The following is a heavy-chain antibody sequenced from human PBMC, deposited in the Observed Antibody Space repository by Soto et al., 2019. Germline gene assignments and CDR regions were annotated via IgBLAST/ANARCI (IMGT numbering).Heavy chain of an antibody. Sequence: LQISCKGSGYSFTSYWIGWVRQMPGKGLEWMGIIYPGDSDTRYSPSFQGQVTISADKSISTAYLQWSSLKASDTAMYYCAMCYGGKQGYYYYGMDVWGQGTTVTVSS. D-gene: IGHD4-17*01. CDR3: AMCYGGKQGYYYYGMDV. V-gene: IGHV5-51*01. CDR1: GYSFTSYW. CDR2: IYPGDSDT. J-gene: IGHJ6*02.